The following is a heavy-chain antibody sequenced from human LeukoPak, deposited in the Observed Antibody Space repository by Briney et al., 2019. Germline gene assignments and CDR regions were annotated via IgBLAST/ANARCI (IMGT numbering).Heavy chain of an antibody. D-gene: IGHD1-7*01. J-gene: IGHJ4*02. CDR2: TPKDGGKK. CDR3: AREGELRDFFDY. V-gene: IGHV3-30-3*01. CDR1: GFTFSTFS. Sequence: PGGSLRLSCAASGFTFSTFSMHWVRQAPGKGLEWVAITPKDGGKKYYTDSVKGRFTISRDNSKNVVYLEMRSLRSEDTVLYYCAREGELRDFFDYWGQGARVTVRS.